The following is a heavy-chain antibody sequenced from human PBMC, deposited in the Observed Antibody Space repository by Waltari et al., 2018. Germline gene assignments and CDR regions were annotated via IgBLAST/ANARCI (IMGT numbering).Heavy chain of an antibody. CDR3: ARGYSSGWYFDRYWFDP. CDR1: GYSISSGYY. J-gene: IGHJ5*02. Sequence: QVQLQESGPGLVKPSATLSLTCTVSGYSISSGYYWGWTRQLPGKGLEWIGSIYHSGSTYYNPSLKSRVTISVDTSKNQFSLKLSSVTAADTAVYYCARGYSSGWYFDRYWFDPWGQGTLVTVSS. V-gene: IGHV4-38-2*02. D-gene: IGHD6-19*01. CDR2: IYHSGST.